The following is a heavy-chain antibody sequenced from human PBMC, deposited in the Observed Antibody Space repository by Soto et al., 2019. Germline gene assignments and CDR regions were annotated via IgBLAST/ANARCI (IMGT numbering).Heavy chain of an antibody. CDR2: IIPIFGTA. CDR3: ASTLQRYFDSLTGYPA. J-gene: IGHJ5*02. CDR1: GGTFSSYA. Sequence: QVQLVQYGADVKKPGSEVKVSCKSSGGTFSSYAIRWVRQDPGQGLEWMGGIIPIFGTANYAQKFQGRVTMTADESTSTAYMELSSLRSEDTAVYYGASTLQRYFDSLTGYPAWGQGTMVTVSS. D-gene: IGHD3-9*01. V-gene: IGHV1-69*01.